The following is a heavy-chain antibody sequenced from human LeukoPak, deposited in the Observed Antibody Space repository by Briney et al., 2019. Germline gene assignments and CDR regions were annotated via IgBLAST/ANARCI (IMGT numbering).Heavy chain of an antibody. V-gene: IGHV1-2*02. CDR2: INPNSGGT. CDR3: ARGPWGGPSAITMVRANYYYYMDV. D-gene: IGHD3-10*01. Sequence: GASVKVSCKASGYTFTGYYMHWVRQAPGQGLEWMGWINPNSGGTNYAQKFQGRVTMTRNTSISTAYMELSSLRSEDTAVYYCARGPWGGPSAITMVRANYYYYMDVWGKGTTVTISS. J-gene: IGHJ6*03. CDR1: GYTFTGYY.